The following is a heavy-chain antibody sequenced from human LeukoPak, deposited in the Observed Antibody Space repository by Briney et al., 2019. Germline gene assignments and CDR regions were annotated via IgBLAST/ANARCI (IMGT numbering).Heavy chain of an antibody. Sequence: GGSLRLSCAASGFTFSTYGMHWVRQAPGNGLEWVAVISYDGSNKYYADSVKGRFTISRDNSKNTLYLQMNSLRAEDTAVYYCAKPQTRPTDYFDYWGQGTLVTVSS. J-gene: IGHJ4*02. CDR2: ISYDGSNK. CDR3: AKPQTRPTDYFDY. V-gene: IGHV3-30*18. D-gene: IGHD4-17*01. CDR1: GFTFSTYG.